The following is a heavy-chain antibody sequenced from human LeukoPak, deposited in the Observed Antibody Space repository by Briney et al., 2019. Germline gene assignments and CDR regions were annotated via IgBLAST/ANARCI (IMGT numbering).Heavy chain of an antibody. D-gene: IGHD6-13*01. Sequence: SETLSLTCTVSGGSISSYYWSWIRQPAGKGLEWIGRIYTSGSTNYNPSLKSRVTISVDTSRNQFSLKLSSVTAADTAVYYCARAPAAAGRFDYWGQGTLVTVSS. V-gene: IGHV4-4*07. CDR3: ARAPAAAGRFDY. CDR2: IYTSGST. CDR1: GGSISSYY. J-gene: IGHJ4*02.